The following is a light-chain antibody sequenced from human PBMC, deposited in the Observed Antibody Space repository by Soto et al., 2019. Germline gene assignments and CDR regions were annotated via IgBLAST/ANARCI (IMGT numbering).Light chain of an antibody. CDR3: SSYTSSSTVV. V-gene: IGLV2-14*01. J-gene: IGLJ2*01. CDR2: DVS. CDR1: SSDVGGYNN. Sequence: QSALTQPASVSGSPGQSITISCTGTSSDVGGYNNVSWYQQHPGKAPKLMIYDVSNRPSGVSNRFSGSKSGNTASLTISGLQAEDEADYYCSSYTSSSTVVFGGGTQLTVL.